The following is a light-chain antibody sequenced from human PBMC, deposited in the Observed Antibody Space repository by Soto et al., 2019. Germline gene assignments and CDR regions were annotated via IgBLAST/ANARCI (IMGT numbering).Light chain of an antibody. CDR2: DVS. CDR1: SSDVGGYNY. J-gene: IGLJ1*01. V-gene: IGLV2-14*01. CDR3: SSYTSSSVV. Sequence: QSVLTQPASVSGSRGQSITISCTGTSSDVGGYNYVSWYQQHPGKAPKLMVYDVSNRPPGVSNRFSGSKSGNTASLTISGLQAEDEADYYCSSYTSSSVVFGTGTKVTVL.